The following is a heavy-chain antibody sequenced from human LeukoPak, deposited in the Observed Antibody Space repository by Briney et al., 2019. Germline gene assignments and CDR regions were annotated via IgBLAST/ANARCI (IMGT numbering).Heavy chain of an antibody. V-gene: IGHV1-69*04. CDR3: ARVAVAGTIEFDP. D-gene: IGHD6-19*01. CDR2: IIPILGIA. Sequence: SVKVSCKASEYTFTSYYMHWVRQAPGQGLEWMGRIIPILGIANYAQKFQGRVTITADKSTSTAYMELSSLRSEDTAVYYCARVAVAGTIEFDPWGQGTLVTVSS. J-gene: IGHJ5*02. CDR1: EYTFTSYY.